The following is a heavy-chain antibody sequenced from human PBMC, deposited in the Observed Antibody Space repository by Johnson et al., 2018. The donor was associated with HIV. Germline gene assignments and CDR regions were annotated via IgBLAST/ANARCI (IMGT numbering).Heavy chain of an antibody. CDR1: GFPFGDYA. J-gene: IGHJ3*02. Sequence: VQLVESGGGVVQPGRSLRLSCRASGFPFGDYAMSWVRQAPGKGLEWVGFIRSQVYGETTEYVASVQGRFTVSRDDSKSIAYLQMNSLKSEDTAVYYCAREGRRDAFDIWGQGTMVTVSS. CDR2: IRSQVYGETT. V-gene: IGHV3-49*04. CDR3: AREGRRDAFDI.